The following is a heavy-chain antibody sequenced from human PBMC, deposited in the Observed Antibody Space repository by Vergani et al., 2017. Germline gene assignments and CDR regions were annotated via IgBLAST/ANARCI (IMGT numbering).Heavy chain of an antibody. CDR2: ISGSGDST. V-gene: IGHV3-23*01. Sequence: EVQLLESGGGLVQPGGSLRLSCAASGFTFSSYAMSWVRQASGKGLEWVSAISGSGDSTFYADSVKGRFTISRDNSKNTRYLQMNSLRAEDTAIYYCAKETTVTSFADYWGQGTLVTVSS. CDR1: GFTFSSYA. CDR3: AKETTVTSFADY. D-gene: IGHD4-17*01. J-gene: IGHJ4*02.